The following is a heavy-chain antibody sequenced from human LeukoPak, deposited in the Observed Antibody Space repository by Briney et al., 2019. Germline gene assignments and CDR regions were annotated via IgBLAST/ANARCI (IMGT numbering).Heavy chain of an antibody. D-gene: IGHD3-9*01. CDR3: ARPLYDILTGYTYYYYGMDV. Sequence: ASVKVSCKASGGTFSSYAISWVRQAPGQGLEWMGWINPNSGGTNYAQKFQGRVTMTRDTSISTAYMELSRLRSDDTAVYYCARPLYDILTGYTYYYYGMDVWGQGTTVTVSS. CDR2: INPNSGGT. CDR1: GGTFSSYA. J-gene: IGHJ6*02. V-gene: IGHV1-2*02.